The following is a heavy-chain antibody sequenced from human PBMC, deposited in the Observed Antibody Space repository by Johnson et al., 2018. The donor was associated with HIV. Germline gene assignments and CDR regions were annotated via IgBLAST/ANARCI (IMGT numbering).Heavy chain of an antibody. CDR2: ISSSGSTI. CDR3: VKDQTWGKEEGAYDI. D-gene: IGHD7-27*01. Sequence: QVQLVESGGGVVQPGRSLRLSCAASGFTFSSYGMHWVRQAPGKGLEWFSYISSSGSTIYYADSVKGRFTISRDNSKNTLYLQMNSLRAEDTAVYYCVKDQTWGKEEGAYDIWGQGTMVTVSS. J-gene: IGHJ3*02. V-gene: IGHV3-NL1*01. CDR1: GFTFSSYG.